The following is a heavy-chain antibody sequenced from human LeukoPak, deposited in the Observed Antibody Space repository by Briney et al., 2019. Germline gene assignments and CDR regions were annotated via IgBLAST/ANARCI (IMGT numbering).Heavy chain of an antibody. V-gene: IGHV3-21*01. CDR2: ISSSSSYI. D-gene: IGHD6-19*01. J-gene: IGHJ5*02. CDR3: ARLAVAGSGNWFDP. CDR1: RFIFSSYW. Sequence: GGSLRLSCATSRFIFSSYWMTWVRRTPGKGLEWVSSISSSSSYIYYADSVKGRFTISRDNAKNSLYLQMNSLRAEDTAVYYCARLAVAGSGNWFDPWGQGTLVTVSS.